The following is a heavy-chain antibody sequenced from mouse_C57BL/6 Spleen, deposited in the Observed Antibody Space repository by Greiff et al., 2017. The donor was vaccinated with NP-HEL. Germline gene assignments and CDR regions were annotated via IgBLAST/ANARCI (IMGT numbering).Heavy chain of an antibody. CDR1: GFNIKDDY. J-gene: IGHJ2*01. CDR2: IDPENGDT. CDR3: TTGHYGSSYGY. V-gene: IGHV14-4*01. Sequence: VQLQQSGAELVRPGASVKLSCTASGFNIKDDYMHWVKQRPEQGLEWIGWIDPENGDTEYASKFQGKATITADTSSNTAYLQLSSLTSEDTAVYYCTTGHYGSSYGYWGQGTTLTVSS. D-gene: IGHD1-1*01.